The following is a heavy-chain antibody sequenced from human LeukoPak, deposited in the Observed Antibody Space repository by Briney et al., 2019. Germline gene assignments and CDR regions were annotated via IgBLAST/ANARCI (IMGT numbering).Heavy chain of an antibody. J-gene: IGHJ6*03. V-gene: IGHV4-59*01. CDR1: GGSISSYY. D-gene: IGHD3-22*01. CDR2: IYYSGST. CDR3: ARLVITYYYYYYRDV. Sequence: SETLSLTCTVSGGSISSYYWRWLRQPPGKGLEWIGYIYYSGSTNYNPSLTSRVTISVDTSKNQYYLKLSSVTAADTAVYYCARLVITYYYYYYRDVWGKGTTVTVSS.